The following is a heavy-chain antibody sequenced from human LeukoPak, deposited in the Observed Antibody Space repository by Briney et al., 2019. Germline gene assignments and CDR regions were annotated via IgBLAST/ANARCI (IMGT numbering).Heavy chain of an antibody. CDR3: VREVKGYGSSWYQNWFDP. CDR1: GGSFSGYY. D-gene: IGHD6-13*01. V-gene: IGHV4-34*01. Sequence: SSETLSLTCAVYGGSFSGYYWSWIRQPPGKGLEWIGEINHSGSTNYNPSLKSRVTISVDTSKNQFSLKLSSVTAADTAVYYCVREVKGYGSSWYQNWFDPWGQGTLVTVSS. J-gene: IGHJ5*02. CDR2: INHSGST.